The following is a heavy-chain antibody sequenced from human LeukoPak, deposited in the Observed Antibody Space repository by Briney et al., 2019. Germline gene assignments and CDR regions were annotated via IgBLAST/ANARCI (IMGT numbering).Heavy chain of an antibody. V-gene: IGHV3-72*01. CDR2: TRNKARGYTT. CDR3: ARDGAEGDNSAFDI. Sequence: GGSLRLSCAASGVTLSDHHMDWVRQAPGKGLEWVGRTRNKARGYTTEYAASVKGRFTISRGDSKTLVYLQMNSLKTEDTAVYFCARDGAEGDNSAFDIWGQGTVVTVSS. CDR1: GVTLSDHH. D-gene: IGHD3-22*01. J-gene: IGHJ3*02.